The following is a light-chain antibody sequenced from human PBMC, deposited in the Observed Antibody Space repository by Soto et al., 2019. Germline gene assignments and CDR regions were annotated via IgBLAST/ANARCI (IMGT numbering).Light chain of an antibody. J-gene: IGKJ1*01. CDR1: QIIDTW. Sequence: DIQMTQAPSRLASSCVERNNIPLGASQIIDTWLAWYQQKPGKAPKLLIYDASSLETGVPSRFSGSGSGTDFTLTISSLQPEDFATYYCQQSYSTPRTFGQGTKV. V-gene: IGKV1-39*01. CDR2: DAS. CDR3: QQSYSTPRT.